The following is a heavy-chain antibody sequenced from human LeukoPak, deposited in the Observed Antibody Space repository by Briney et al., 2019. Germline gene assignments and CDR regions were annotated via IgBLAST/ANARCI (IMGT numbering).Heavy chain of an antibody. CDR3: AGENCGGGSCYYYYYYGMDV. V-gene: IGHV4-39*01. J-gene: IGHJ6*02. D-gene: IGHD2-15*01. Sequence: SETLSLTCTVSGGSISSSSYYWGWIRQPPGKGLEWIGSIYYSGSTYYNPSLKSRVTISVDTSKNQFSLKLSSVTAADTAVYYCAGENCGGGSCYYYYYYGMDVWGQGTTVTVSS. CDR1: GGSISSSSYY. CDR2: IYYSGST.